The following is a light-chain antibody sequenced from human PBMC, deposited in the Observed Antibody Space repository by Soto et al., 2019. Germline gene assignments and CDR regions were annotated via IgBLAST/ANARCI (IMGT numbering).Light chain of an antibody. V-gene: IGLV2-8*01. J-gene: IGLJ2*01. CDR2: EVS. CDR1: SSDVGGYNY. CDR3: RSYAGSKLV. Sequence: QSALTQPPSASGSPGQSVTISCTGTSSDVGGYNYVSWYQQHPGKAPKLMIYEVSKRPSGVPDRFSGSKSGNTASLTVSGLQAEDEADYYCRSYAGSKLVFGGGTKVTVL.